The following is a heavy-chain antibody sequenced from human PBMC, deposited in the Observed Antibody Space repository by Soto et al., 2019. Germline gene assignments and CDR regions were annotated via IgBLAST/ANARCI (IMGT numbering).Heavy chain of an antibody. CDR3: ARAPPRGIAAPGTWGSGMDV. D-gene: IGHD6-13*01. J-gene: IGHJ6*02. CDR2: IWYDGSNK. V-gene: IGHV3-33*01. Sequence: GGSLRLSCAASGFTFSSYGMHWVRQAPGKGLEWVAVIWYDGSNKYYADSVKGRFTISRDNSKNTLYLQMNSLRAEDTAVYYCARAPPRGIAAPGTWGSGMDVWGQGTTVTVSS. CDR1: GFTFSSYG.